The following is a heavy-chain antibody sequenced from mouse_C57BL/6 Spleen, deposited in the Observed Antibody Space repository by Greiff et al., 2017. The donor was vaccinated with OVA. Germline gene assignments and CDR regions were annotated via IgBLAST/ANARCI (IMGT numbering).Heavy chain of an antibody. CDR1: GYSFTGYF. D-gene: IGHD2-3*01. J-gene: IGHJ1*03. V-gene: IGHV1-20*01. Sequence: EVQLQQSGPELVKPGDSVKISCKASGYSFTGYFMNWVMQSHGKSLEWIGRINPYNGDTFYNQKFKGKATLTVDKSSSTAHMELRSLTSEDSAVYYCAHDGYLWYFDVWGTGTTVTVSS. CDR2: INPYNGDT. CDR3: AHDGYLWYFDV.